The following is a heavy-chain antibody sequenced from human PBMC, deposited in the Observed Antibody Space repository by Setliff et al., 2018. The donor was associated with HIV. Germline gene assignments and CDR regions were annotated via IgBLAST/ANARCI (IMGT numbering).Heavy chain of an antibody. CDR2: ISTNNGET. Sequence: ASVKVSCKASGYTFTRYGITWVRQAPGQGLEWMGWISTNNGETNYAQKLQGRVTMTTDTSTSTAYMELRSLRSDDTAVYYCARDIAAWGYFDYWGQGTLVTVSS. J-gene: IGHJ4*02. CDR3: ARDIAAWGYFDY. CDR1: GYTFTRYG. D-gene: IGHD6-6*01. V-gene: IGHV1-18*01.